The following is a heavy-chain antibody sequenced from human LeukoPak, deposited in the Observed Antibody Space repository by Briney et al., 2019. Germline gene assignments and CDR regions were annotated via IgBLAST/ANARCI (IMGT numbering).Heavy chain of an antibody. J-gene: IGHJ4*02. CDR3: ATPVIGSNDY. D-gene: IGHD2-2*03. V-gene: IGHV5-51*01. Sequence: GESLKISCKVSGYSFSNYWIGWVRQMPGKGLEWMAIIYPADSDVRYGPSFEGHVTISADNSINTAYLQWSSLKASDTAIYYCATPVIGSNDYWGQGTLVIVSS. CDR2: IYPADSDV. CDR1: GYSFSNYW.